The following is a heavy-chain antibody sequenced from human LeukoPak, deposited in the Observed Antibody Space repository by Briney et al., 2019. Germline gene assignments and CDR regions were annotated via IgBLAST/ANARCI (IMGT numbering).Heavy chain of an antibody. V-gene: IGHV4-34*01. CDR3: ARGTDAYKLGNI. Sequence: PSETLSLTCGVYGGSFSDHYWTWIRHSPGKRLEWIGESSHNEGTHSNPSLKSRVTMSLDTSKNQFYLNLNSVTAADTAAYYCARGTDAYKLGNIWGQGTLVTVSP. J-gene: IGHJ4*02. CDR1: GGSFSDHY. D-gene: IGHD5-24*01. CDR2: SSHNEGT.